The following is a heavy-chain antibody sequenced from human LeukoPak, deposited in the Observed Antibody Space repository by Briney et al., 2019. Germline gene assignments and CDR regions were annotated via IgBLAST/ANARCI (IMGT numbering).Heavy chain of an antibody. CDR3: ARRDDSSGYHKIFDY. D-gene: IGHD3-22*01. J-gene: IGHJ4*02. V-gene: IGHV4-4*07. CDR2: IYTSGST. Sequence: SETLSLTCTVSGGSISYFYWSWIRQPAGKGLEWIGRIYTSGSTNYNPSLKSRVTMSVDTSKNQFYLKLSSLTAADTAVYYCARRDDSSGYHKIFDYWGPGTLVTVSS. CDR1: GGSISYFY.